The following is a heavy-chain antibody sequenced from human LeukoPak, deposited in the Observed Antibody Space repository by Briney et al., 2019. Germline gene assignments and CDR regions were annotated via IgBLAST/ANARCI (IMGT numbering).Heavy chain of an antibody. J-gene: IGHJ4*02. CDR2: IKQDGSEK. V-gene: IGHV3-7*01. D-gene: IGHD7-27*01. Sequence: PGGSLRLSCAASGFTFSAYWMSWVGQAPGKGLEWVANIKQDGSEKYYVDSVKGRFTISRDNAKNSVYLQMNSLRAEDTAVYYCARGYWGLTFCGQGALVTVSS. CDR3: ARGYWGLTF. CDR1: GFTFSAYW.